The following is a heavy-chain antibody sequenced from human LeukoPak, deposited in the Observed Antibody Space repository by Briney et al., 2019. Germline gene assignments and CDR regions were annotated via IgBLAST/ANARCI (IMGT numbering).Heavy chain of an antibody. CDR1: GFTFSSYS. CDR3: ARLTYYYDSSGSPDV. CDR2: ISSSSSTI. J-gene: IGHJ6*04. D-gene: IGHD3-22*01. V-gene: IGHV3-48*04. Sequence: GGSLRLSCAASGFTFSSYSMNWVRQAPGKGLEWVSYISSSSSTIYYADSVKGRFTISRDNAKNSLYLQMNSLRAEDTAVYYCARLTYYYDSSGSPDVWGKGTTVTVSS.